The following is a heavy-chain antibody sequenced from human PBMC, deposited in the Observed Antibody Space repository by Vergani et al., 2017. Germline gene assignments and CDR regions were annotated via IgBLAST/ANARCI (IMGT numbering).Heavy chain of an antibody. V-gene: IGHV4-38-2*01. J-gene: IGHJ4*02. D-gene: IGHD3/OR15-3a*01. CDR3: ARCPKSKNGLLFDY. CDR1: GYSISSGYY. CDR2: IYHSGST. Sequence: QLQLQESGPGLVKPSETLSLTCAVSGYSISSGYYWGWIRQPPGKGLEWIGSIYHSGSTYYNPSLKSRVTISVDTSKNQFSLKLSSVTAADTAVYYCARCPKSKNGLLFDYWGQGTLVTVSS.